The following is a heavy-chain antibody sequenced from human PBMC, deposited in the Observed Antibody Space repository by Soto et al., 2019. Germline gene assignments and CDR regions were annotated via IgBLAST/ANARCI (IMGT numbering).Heavy chain of an antibody. J-gene: IGHJ3*02. CDR2: IYYSGST. V-gene: IGHV4-31*03. D-gene: IGHD3-22*01. CDR1: GGSISSGGYY. CDR3: ARDSEGPREVVSSFDI. Sequence: QVQLQESGPGLVKPSQTLSLTCTVSGGSISSGGYYWSWIRQHPGKGLEWNGYIYYSGSTYYNPSLTSRVTISVDTSKNQFSLKLSSVTAADTAVYYCARDSEGPREVVSSFDIWGQGTMVTVSS.